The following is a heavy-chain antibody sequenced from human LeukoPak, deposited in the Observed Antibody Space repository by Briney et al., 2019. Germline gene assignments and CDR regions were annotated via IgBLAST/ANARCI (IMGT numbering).Heavy chain of an antibody. Sequence: GGCLRLSCVASGFTFSSYAMHWVRQAPGKGLEYVSGISSNGGSTYYANSVKDRFNISRDNSKNTLYLQMGSLRAEDTAVDRCARAGWNDASLVMDVGREGPSVSVFS. J-gene: IGHJ6*01. CDR1: GFTFSSYA. CDR2: ISSNGGST. D-gene: IGHD1-1*01. CDR3: ARAGWNDASLVMDV. V-gene: IGHV3-64*01.